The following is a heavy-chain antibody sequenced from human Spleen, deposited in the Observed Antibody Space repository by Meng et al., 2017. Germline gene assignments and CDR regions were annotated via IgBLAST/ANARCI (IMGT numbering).Heavy chain of an antibody. J-gene: IGHJ2*01. D-gene: IGHD2-8*01. CDR3: ASAGEYCTNGVCYSPSYWYFDL. CDR2: IYHSGST. V-gene: IGHV4-31*03. CDR1: GGSISSGGYY. Sequence: GSGHGLVKPSQALSLPCTASGGSISSGGYYWSWIRQHPGKGLEWIGEIYHSGSTNYNPSLKSRVTISVDKSKNQFSLKLSSVTAADTAVYYCASAGEYCTNGVCYSPSYWYFDLWGRGTLVTVSS.